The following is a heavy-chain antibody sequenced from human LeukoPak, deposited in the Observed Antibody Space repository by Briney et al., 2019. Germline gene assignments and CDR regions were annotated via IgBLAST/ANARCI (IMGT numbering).Heavy chain of an antibody. Sequence: GGSLRLSCAASGFTFEDYGMTWVRQAPGKGLEWVSGLNWNGDNTGYADSVKGRFTISRDNAKHSLYLQVNSLRAEDTAVYYCAKDRRRGSSSWYPKSYFDYWGQGTLVTVSS. CDR1: GFTFEDYG. D-gene: IGHD6-13*01. V-gene: IGHV3-20*04. J-gene: IGHJ4*02. CDR2: LNWNGDNT. CDR3: AKDRRRGSSSWYPKSYFDY.